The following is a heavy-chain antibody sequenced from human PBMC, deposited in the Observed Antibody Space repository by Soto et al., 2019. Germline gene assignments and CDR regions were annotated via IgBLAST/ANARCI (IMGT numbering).Heavy chain of an antibody. D-gene: IGHD5-18*01. J-gene: IGHJ4*02. Sequence: GGSLRLSCAASGFTFSSYSMNWVRQAPGKGLEWVSSISSSSSYIYYADSVKGRFTISRDNAKNSLYLQMNSLRAEDTAVYYCARDGTRYSYGYCYFDYWGQGTLVTVSS. CDR1: GFTFSSYS. CDR2: ISSSSSYI. CDR3: ARDGTRYSYGYCYFDY. V-gene: IGHV3-21*01.